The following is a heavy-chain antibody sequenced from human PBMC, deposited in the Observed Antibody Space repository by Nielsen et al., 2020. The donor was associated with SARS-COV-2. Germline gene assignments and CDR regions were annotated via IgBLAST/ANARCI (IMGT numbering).Heavy chain of an antibody. V-gene: IGHV4-39*01. CDR1: GGSISSSNSY. CDR3: ARRGDPKYGSWYFDL. J-gene: IGHJ2*01. D-gene: IGHD2-21*01. Sequence: SETLSLTCTVSGGSISSSNSYWGWIRQSPGKGLEWIGSIYSGGSTYYNPSLKSRVTVSVDTSENRFSLKLRSVTAADTAVYYCARRGDPKYGSWYFDLWGRGTLVTVSS. CDR2: IYSGGST.